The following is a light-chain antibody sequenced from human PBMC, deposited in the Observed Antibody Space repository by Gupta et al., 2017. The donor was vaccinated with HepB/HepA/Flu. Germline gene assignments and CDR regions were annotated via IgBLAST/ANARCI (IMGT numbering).Light chain of an antibody. Sequence: DIQMTQSPSSLSASVGDRVTITCRASQSISSYLNWYQQKPGKAPKLLIYAASSLQSGVPSRFSGSGSGTDFTLTISSLQPEDFATYYCQQSDSTLITFGQGTQLDIK. CDR2: AAS. V-gene: IGKV1-39*01. CDR1: QSISSY. CDR3: QQSDSTLIT. J-gene: IGKJ5*01.